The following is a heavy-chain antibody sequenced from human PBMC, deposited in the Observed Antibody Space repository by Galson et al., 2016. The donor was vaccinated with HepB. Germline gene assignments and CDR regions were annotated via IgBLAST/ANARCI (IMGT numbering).Heavy chain of an antibody. V-gene: IGHV4-59*01. CDR2: TYYSGST. D-gene: IGHD6-13*01. CDR1: GGSISSYY. CDR3: ARDLRSSWYGELFDP. J-gene: IGHJ5*02. Sequence: SETLSLTCTVSGGSISSYYWSWIRQPPGKGLAWIGYTYYSGSTDYNPSLKSRVTMSVDTSKNLFSLRPSSVTAADTAVYYCARDLRSSWYGELFDPWGQGTLVTVSS.